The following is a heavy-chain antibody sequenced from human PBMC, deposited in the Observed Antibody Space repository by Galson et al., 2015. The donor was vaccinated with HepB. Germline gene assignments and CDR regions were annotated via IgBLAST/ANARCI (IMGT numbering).Heavy chain of an antibody. Sequence: SCKASGGTFSSYAISWVRQAPGQGLEWMGGIIPIFGTANYAQKFQGRVTITADESTSTAYMELSSLRSEDTAVYYCAREAVDTAMAGPHYYYYGMDVWGQGTTVTVSS. CDR2: IIPIFGTA. CDR1: GGTFSSYA. CDR3: AREAVDTAMAGPHYYYYGMDV. J-gene: IGHJ6*02. D-gene: IGHD5-18*01. V-gene: IGHV1-69*01.